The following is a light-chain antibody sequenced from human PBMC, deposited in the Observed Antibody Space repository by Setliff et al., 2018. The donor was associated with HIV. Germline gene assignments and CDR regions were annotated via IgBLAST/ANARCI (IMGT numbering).Light chain of an antibody. J-gene: IGLJ1*01. Sequence: QSALAQPASVSGSPGQSITISCTGTSSDVGSYNFVSWFQQLPGKAPKLMIYDVSQRPSGVPDRFSGSKSGNTASLTISGLQAEDEADYYCCSYAGSFYVFGTGTKVTVL. CDR3: CSYAGSFYV. V-gene: IGLV2-11*01. CDR2: DVS. CDR1: SSDVGSYNF.